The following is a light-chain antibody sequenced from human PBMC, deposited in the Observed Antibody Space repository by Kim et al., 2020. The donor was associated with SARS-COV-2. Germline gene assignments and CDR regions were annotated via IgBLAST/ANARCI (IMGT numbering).Light chain of an antibody. J-gene: IGLJ1*01. CDR2: DVS. CDR3: SSYTSGTSRV. Sequence: QSALTQPASVSGSPGQSITISCTGTSSDFGGYKYVSWYQQHPGQAPKLMIYDVSSRPSGVSNRFSGSKSGNTASLTISGLQAEDEADYYCSSYTSGTSRVFGTGTKVTVL. V-gene: IGLV2-14*03. CDR1: SSDFGGYKY.